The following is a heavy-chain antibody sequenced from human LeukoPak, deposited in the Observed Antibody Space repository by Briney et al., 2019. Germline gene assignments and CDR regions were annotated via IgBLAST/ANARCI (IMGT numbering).Heavy chain of an antibody. J-gene: IGHJ6*04. CDR2: IKQDGSEK. D-gene: IGHD3-3*01. CDR1: EFTFSTYW. Sequence: GGSLRLSCVASEFTFSTYWMSWVRQAPGKGLEWVASIKQDGSEKYYVDSVKGRFTISRDNAKNSVYLQMNSLRAEDMAVYYCARRAANYDFWSGYNVWGKGTTVTVSS. V-gene: IGHV3-7*01. CDR3: ARRAANYDFWSGYNV.